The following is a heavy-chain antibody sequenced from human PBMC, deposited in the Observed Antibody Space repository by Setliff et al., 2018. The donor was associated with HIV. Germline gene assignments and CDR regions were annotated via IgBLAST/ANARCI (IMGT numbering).Heavy chain of an antibody. Sequence: ASVKVSCKASGYTFTSYAMHWVRQAPGQRLEWMGWIHAGNGDTKYSQNFQGRVTITRDTSASTAYMELSSLRSEDTAVYYFATLLSYSSAWHYWGQGTLVTVSS. J-gene: IGHJ4*02. CDR1: GYTFTSYA. D-gene: IGHD6-25*01. CDR2: IHAGNGDT. CDR3: ATLLSYSSAWHY. V-gene: IGHV1-3*01.